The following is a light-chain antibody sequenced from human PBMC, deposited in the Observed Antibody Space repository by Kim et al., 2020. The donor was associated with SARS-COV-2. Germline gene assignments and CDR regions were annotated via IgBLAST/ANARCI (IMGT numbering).Light chain of an antibody. V-gene: IGLV1-44*01. J-gene: IGLJ1*01. Sequence: GQRVTISCSGSKSNIGGNTVHWFQQLPGTAPNLLIYTNNQRPSGVPDRFSGSKSGTSASLAISGLQSEDEADYYCAAWDDSLNAYFFGTGTKVTVL. CDR1: KSNIGGNT. CDR3: AAWDDSLNAYF. CDR2: TNN.